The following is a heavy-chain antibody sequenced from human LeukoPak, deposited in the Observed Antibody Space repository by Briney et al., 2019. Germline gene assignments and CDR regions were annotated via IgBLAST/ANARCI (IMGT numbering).Heavy chain of an antibody. Sequence: PGGSLRLSCAASGFTFSSSTMNWVRQAPGKGLEWVSSISSSNDYIYYADSVKGRFTISRDNAKNSLYLHMNSLRAEDTAVYYCVRIPNSAGFPNWFDPWGQGTLVTVSS. J-gene: IGHJ5*02. V-gene: IGHV3-21*01. CDR2: ISSSNDYI. D-gene: IGHD6-19*01. CDR1: GFTFSSST. CDR3: VRIPNSAGFPNWFDP.